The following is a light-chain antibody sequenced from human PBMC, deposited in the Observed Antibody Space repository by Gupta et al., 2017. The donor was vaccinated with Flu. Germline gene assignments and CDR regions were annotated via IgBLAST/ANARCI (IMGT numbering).Light chain of an antibody. V-gene: IGKV3-15*01. CDR3: QQYNNWTPTWT. Sequence: EIVMTQSPATLSVSPGERATLSCRASQSVSSNLAWYQQKPGQAPRLLIHGASTRATGIPARFSGSGSGTEFTLTISRLQSEDFAVYDCQQYNNWTPTWTFGQGTKVEIK. CDR1: QSVSSN. CDR2: GAS. J-gene: IGKJ1*01.